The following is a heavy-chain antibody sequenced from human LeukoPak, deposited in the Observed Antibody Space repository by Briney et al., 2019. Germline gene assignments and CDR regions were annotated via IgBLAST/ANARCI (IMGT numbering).Heavy chain of an antibody. CDR1: GGSISSSSYY. V-gene: IGHV4-39*07. CDR2: IYYSGST. D-gene: IGHD3-3*01. J-gene: IGHJ4*02. CDR3: ARAGYYDFWSGPTQGYFDY. Sequence: SETLSLTCTVSGGSISSSSYYWGWIRQPPGKGLEWIGSIYYSGSTYYNPSLKSRVTISVDTSKNQFSLKLSSVTAADTAVYYCARAGYYDFWSGPTQGYFDYWGQGTLVTVSS.